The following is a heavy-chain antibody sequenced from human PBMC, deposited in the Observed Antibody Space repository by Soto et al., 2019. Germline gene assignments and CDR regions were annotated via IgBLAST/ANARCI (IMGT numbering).Heavy chain of an antibody. D-gene: IGHD5-18*01. CDR3: ARDGSYHYIDY. CDR2: ISSSGFTK. J-gene: IGHJ4*02. V-gene: IGHV3-48*03. CDR1: GFTFKTYG. Sequence: GGSLRLSCVVSGFTFKTYGMNWVRQAPGKGLEWVSYISSSGFTKYYADSVKGRFTISRDNAKNSLYLQMNSLRAEDTAVYSCARDGSYHYIDYWGQGTLVTVSS.